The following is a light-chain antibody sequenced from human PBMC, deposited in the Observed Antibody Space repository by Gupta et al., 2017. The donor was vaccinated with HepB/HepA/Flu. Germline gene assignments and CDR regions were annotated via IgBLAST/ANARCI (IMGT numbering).Light chain of an antibody. Sequence: QSVLTQPPSASGTPGQRVTISCSGSSSNIGTKYVDWYHQLPGTDPKLLIYRKNQRPSGVHDRCAGDTDGNYASREISGRRYEDDADEYGAAWGDSMRGPGVFGGGTKLTVL. V-gene: IGLV1-47*01. CDR2: RKN. CDR1: SSNIGTKY. CDR3: AAWGDSMRGPGV. J-gene: IGLJ2*01.